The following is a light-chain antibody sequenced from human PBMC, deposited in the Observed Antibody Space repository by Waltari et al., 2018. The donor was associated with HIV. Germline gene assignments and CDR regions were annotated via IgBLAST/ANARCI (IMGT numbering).Light chain of an antibody. J-gene: IGKJ4*01. CDR2: WAS. V-gene: IGKV4-1*01. Sequence: DIVMTQSPDSLAVSLGARATLTCTSSRSIFYIRNYLAWYQQKPGQPPKVLIYWASTRAFGVPDRFSGSGSGTDFTLTISRVQADDVATYYCQQHYILRSTFGGGTKIEI. CDR3: QQHYILRST. CDR1: RSIFYIRNY.